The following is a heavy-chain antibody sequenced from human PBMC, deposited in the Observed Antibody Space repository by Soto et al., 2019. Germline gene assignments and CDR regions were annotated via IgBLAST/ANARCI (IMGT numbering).Heavy chain of an antibody. CDR1: GDTFSGYY. V-gene: IGHV1-2*04. CDR3: VAHCQVHRCLDP. CDR2: INSSSGDT. D-gene: IGHD1-1*01. J-gene: IGHJ5*02. Sequence: QVQLVQSGAEVKKPGASVKVSCKASGDTFSGYYIHWGRQAPGPGIEWMGWINSSSGDTNYAQKFQGWVTMTRDTSIITAYMELGRLKSDDTAVYYCVAHCQVHRCLDPWGQGTLVTVSS.